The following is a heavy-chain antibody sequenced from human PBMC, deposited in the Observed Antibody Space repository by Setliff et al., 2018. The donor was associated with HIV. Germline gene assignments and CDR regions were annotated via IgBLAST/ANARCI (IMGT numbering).Heavy chain of an antibody. Sequence: ASVKVSCKASGYTFSNYGISWLRQAPGQGPEWMGWIDPKSGDTSYAQKFQGRVTTTEDTSTDTAYMELSSLRPEDTAVYYCATRIRDGHRGYGYFDFWGQGTLVTVSS. CDR3: ATRIRDGHRGYGYFDF. J-gene: IGHJ4*02. V-gene: IGHV1-18*01. D-gene: IGHD5-12*01. CDR2: IDPKSGDT. CDR1: GYTFSNYG.